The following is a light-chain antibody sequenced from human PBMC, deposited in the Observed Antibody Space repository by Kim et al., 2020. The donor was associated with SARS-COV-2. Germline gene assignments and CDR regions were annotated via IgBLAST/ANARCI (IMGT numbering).Light chain of an antibody. CDR1: QDISRY. CDR3: QQSYSTTVYT. V-gene: IGKV1-39*01. Sequence: SVGDRVTITCRASQDISRYLNWYQQKPGKAPKLLIYATSTLHSGAPSRFSGSGSGTDFTLTISSLQPDDFATYYCQQSYSTTVYTFGQGTKVEIK. CDR2: ATS. J-gene: IGKJ2*01.